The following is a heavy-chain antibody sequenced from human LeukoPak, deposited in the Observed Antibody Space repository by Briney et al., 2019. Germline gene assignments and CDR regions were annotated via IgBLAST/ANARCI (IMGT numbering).Heavy chain of an antibody. V-gene: IGHV3-43*01. CDR3: VKDLSYESSGYVFEY. CDR1: GFTYEDYT. D-gene: IGHD3-22*01. J-gene: IGHJ4*02. CDR2: ISWDGTT. Sequence: PGGPLRLSCAASGFTYEDYTMHWVRQAPGKTLEWVALISWDGTTYYTDSVKGRFTISRDNSKNSLYLQMDTLRSEDTAFYYCVKDLSYESSGYVFEYWGQGALVTVSS.